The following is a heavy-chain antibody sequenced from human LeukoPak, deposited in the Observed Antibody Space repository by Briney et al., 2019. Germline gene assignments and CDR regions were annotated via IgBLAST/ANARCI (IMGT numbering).Heavy chain of an antibody. CDR1: GGSFSGYY. V-gene: IGHV4-34*01. CDR3: ARASGLKY. Sequence: PSETLSLTCAVYGGSFSGYYWSWIRQPPGKGLEWIGEINHSGSTNYNPSLKSRVTISVDTSKNQFSLKLSSVTAADTAVYYCARASGLKYWGQGTLVTVSS. CDR2: INHSGST. D-gene: IGHD2-15*01. J-gene: IGHJ4*02.